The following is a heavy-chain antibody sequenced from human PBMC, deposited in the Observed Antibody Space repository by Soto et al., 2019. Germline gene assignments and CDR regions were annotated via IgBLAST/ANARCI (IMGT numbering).Heavy chain of an antibody. D-gene: IGHD3-22*01. V-gene: IGHV3-48*03. J-gene: IGHJ4*02. CDR1: GFTFGSYE. CDR3: ARSSGSYRPFDY. Sequence: GGSLRLSCAASGFTFGSYEMTWVRQAPGKGLEWFSHISKCGSIYSAASVKGRFTISSDNAKNSLCMQMNSLLVKDTAVYYCARSSGSYRPFDYWGRGPLVTVS. CDR2: ISKCGSI.